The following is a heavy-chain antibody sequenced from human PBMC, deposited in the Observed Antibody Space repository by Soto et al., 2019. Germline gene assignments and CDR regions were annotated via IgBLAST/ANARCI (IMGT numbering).Heavy chain of an antibody. Sequence: SETLSLTCTVSGGSISSYYWSWIRQPPGKGLEWIGYIYYSGSTNYNPSLKSRVTISVDTSKNQFSLKLSSVTAADTAVYYCARHSTYYDILTGYSFDYWGQGTLVTVSS. CDR2: IYYSGST. J-gene: IGHJ4*02. V-gene: IGHV4-59*08. CDR1: GGSISSYY. CDR3: ARHSTYYDILTGYSFDY. D-gene: IGHD3-9*01.